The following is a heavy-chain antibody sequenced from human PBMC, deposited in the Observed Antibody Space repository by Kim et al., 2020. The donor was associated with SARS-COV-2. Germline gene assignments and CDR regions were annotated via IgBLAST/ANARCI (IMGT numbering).Heavy chain of an antibody. CDR2: TI. D-gene: IGHD1-26*01. CDR3: ARDARVGASR. J-gene: IGHJ4*02. Sequence: TIYSADSVKGLFTISRDNAKTSLYLQMNSLRDEDTAVYYCARDARVGASRWGQGTLVTASS. V-gene: IGHV3-48*02.